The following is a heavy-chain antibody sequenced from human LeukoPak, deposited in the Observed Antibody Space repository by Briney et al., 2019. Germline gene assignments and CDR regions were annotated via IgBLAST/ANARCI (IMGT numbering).Heavy chain of an antibody. CDR3: ARSGGLDWFDP. V-gene: IGHV4-39*07. J-gene: IGHJ5*02. Sequence: AETLSLTCTVSGGSISSSSYYWGWIRQPPGKGLEWIGSIYYSGSTYYNPSLKSRVTISVDTSKNQFSLKLSSVTAADTAVYYCARSGGLDWFDPWGQGTLVTVSS. D-gene: IGHD5-12*01. CDR1: GGSISSSSYY. CDR2: IYYSGST.